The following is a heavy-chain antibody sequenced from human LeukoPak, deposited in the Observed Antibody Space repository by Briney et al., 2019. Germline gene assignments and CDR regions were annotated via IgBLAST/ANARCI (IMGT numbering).Heavy chain of an antibody. CDR2: IIPIFGTA. J-gene: IGHJ4*02. Sequence: SVKVSCKASGGTFSSYAISWVRQAPGQGLEWMGGIIPIFGTANYAQKFQGRVTITTDESTSTAYMELSSLRSEDTAVYYCAREGQGYDYGGHFDYWGQGTLVTVSS. D-gene: IGHD5-12*01. CDR1: GGTFSSYA. CDR3: AREGQGYDYGGHFDY. V-gene: IGHV1-69*05.